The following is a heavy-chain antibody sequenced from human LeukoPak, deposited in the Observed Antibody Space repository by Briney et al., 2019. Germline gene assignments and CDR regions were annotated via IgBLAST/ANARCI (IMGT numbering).Heavy chain of an antibody. V-gene: IGHV3-74*01. CDR2: ISPNGDKT. Sequence: PGGSLRLSCEASGFTFNTYWMHWVRQAPAKGLVWVSRISPNGDKTNYADSVKGRLTLSRDTAKSTLYLQMGSLSAEDTAVYYCVRAPGDGSYGYFDWWGQGTLVTVAS. CDR1: GFTFNTYW. D-gene: IGHD6-19*01. CDR3: VRAPGDGSYGYFDW. J-gene: IGHJ4*02.